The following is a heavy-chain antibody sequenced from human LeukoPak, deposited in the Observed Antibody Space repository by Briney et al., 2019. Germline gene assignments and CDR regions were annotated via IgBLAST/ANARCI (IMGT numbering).Heavy chain of an antibody. D-gene: IGHD5-24*01. CDR3: ARDRDGYTDDY. CDR1: GGTFSSYA. Sequence: ASVKVSCTASGGTFSSYAISWVRQAPGQGLEWMGGIIPIFGTANYAQKFQGRVTITADESTSTAYMELSSLRSEDTAVYYCARDRDGYTDDYWGQGTLVTVSS. V-gene: IGHV1-69*13. J-gene: IGHJ4*02. CDR2: IIPIFGTA.